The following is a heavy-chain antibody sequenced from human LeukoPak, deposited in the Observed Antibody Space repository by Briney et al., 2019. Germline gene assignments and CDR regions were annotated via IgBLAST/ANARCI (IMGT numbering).Heavy chain of an antibody. CDR3: ARGLGSYYSNWFDP. J-gene: IGHJ5*02. V-gene: IGHV4-30-4*01. CDR2: IYYSGST. Sequence: PSETLSLTCIVSGGSISSGDYYWSWIRQPPGKGLEWIGYIYYSGSTYYNPSLKSRVTISVDTSKNQFSLKLSSVTAADTAVYYCARGLGSYYSNWFDPWGQGTLVTVSS. CDR1: GGSISSGDYY. D-gene: IGHD3-10*01.